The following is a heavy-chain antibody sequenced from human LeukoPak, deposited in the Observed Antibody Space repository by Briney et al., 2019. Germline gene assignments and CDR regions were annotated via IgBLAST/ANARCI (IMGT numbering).Heavy chain of an antibody. J-gene: IGHJ4*02. Sequence: ASVRVSCKASGYTFTSYGISWVRQAPGQGLEWMGWISAYNGNTNYAQKLQGRVTMTTDTSTSTAYMELRSLRSDDTAVYYCARLIFIEVDGSFDYWGQGTLVTVSS. CDR3: ARLIFIEVDGSFDY. CDR1: GYTFTSYG. D-gene: IGHD6-19*01. V-gene: IGHV1-18*01. CDR2: ISAYNGNT.